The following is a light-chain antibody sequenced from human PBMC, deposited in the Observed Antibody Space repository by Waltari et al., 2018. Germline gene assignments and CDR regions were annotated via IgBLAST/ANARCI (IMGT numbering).Light chain of an antibody. CDR3: HSRVVSNVRGA. J-gene: IGLJ2*01. CDR1: SLRSYD. CDR2: GKA. Sequence: SSELTQDPAVSVALGQTVRITCQGDSLRSYDASWYQQKPGQAPILVIYGKANRPSGIPDRCSGSTSGNTASLTITGSQAEDEADYYCHSRVVSNVRGAFGGGTKLTVL. V-gene: IGLV3-19*01.